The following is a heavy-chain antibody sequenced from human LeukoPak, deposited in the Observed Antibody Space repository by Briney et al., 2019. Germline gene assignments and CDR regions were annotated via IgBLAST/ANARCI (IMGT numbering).Heavy chain of an antibody. D-gene: IGHD1-1*01. CDR1: GFTFSSFW. J-gene: IGHJ4*02. V-gene: IGHV3-7*01. CDR3: ARHIDWKFDY. CDR2: IKQDGSEE. Sequence: PGGSLRLSCSASGFTFSSFWTTWVRQAPGKGLEWVANIKQDGSEEYYVDSVKGRFTISKDNAKNSLYLQMNSLRAEDTAVYYCARHIDWKFDYWGQGTLVTVSS.